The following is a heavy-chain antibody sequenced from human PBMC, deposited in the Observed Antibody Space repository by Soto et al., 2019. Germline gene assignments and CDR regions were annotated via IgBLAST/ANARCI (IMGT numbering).Heavy chain of an antibody. CDR3: VKDSLGGMTPVFMPGPD. CDR2: ISNDVRNI. J-gene: IGHJ4*02. Sequence: VQLVESGGGVVQPGRSLRLSCAASGLTFSTYGFHWFRQAPGKGLEWVAVISNDVRNIHYAESVKGRFTISRDNSKNTLYLQMNSLRPNDTAVYYCVKDSLGGMTPVFMPGPDWGQGTLVTVSS. CDR1: GLTFSTYG. V-gene: IGHV3-30*18. D-gene: IGHD2-2*01.